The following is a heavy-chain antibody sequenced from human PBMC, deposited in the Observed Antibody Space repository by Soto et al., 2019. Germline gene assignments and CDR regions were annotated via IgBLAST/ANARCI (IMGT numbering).Heavy chain of an antibody. Sequence: QVQLQESGPGLVKLSGTLSLPCAVSGGSFTSNNWWTWVRQPPGQGLEWIGEIYPTGSTNYNPSLKSRVTISLDKSENQFSLKVTSLTAADAAVYYCASRDPGTSVDYWGQGTLVTVSS. J-gene: IGHJ4*02. V-gene: IGHV4-4*02. CDR1: GGSFTSNNW. CDR2: IYPTGST. CDR3: ASRDPGTSVDY. D-gene: IGHD1-7*01.